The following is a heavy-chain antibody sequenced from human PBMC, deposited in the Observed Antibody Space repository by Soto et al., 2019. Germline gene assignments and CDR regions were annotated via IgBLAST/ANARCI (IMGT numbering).Heavy chain of an antibody. CDR1: GGSISSYY. V-gene: IGHV4-59*01. CDR3: ARGIAEPPPRPANNTWLAP. Sequence: SETLSLTCTVSGGSISSYYWSWIRQPPGKGLEWIGYIYYSGSTNYNPSLKSRVTISVDTSKNQFSLKLSSVTSADTAVYYCARGIAEPPPRPANNTWLAPWGQGTLVTVSS. J-gene: IGHJ5*02. CDR2: IYYSGST. D-gene: IGHD6-13*01.